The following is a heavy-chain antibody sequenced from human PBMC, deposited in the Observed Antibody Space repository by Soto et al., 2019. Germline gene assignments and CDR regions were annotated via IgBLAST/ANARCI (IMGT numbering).Heavy chain of an antibody. Sequence: PGGSLRLSCVASGFSLSDFYMSWIRQAPGKGLEWVSFNNDIRGHTNYADSVKGRFTISRDSARNSLFLQMNSLRVEDTAVYYCARGRYRESRYRPDAFDIWGQGSLVTVSS. D-gene: IGHD1-26*01. CDR3: ARGRYRESRYRPDAFDI. J-gene: IGHJ3*02. CDR2: NNDIRGHT. CDR1: GFSLSDFY. V-gene: IGHV3-11*05.